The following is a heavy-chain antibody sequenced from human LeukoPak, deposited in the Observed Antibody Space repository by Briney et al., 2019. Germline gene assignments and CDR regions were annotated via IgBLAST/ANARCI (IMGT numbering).Heavy chain of an antibody. CDR3: ASAAVVTPAAFDI. J-gene: IGHJ3*02. V-gene: IGHV1-69*13. D-gene: IGHD3-22*01. CDR1: GGTFSSYA. CDR2: IIPIFGTA. Sequence: ASVKVSCKASGGTFSSYAISWERQAPGQGLEWMGGIIPIFGTANYAQKFQGRVTITADESTSTAYMELSSLRSEDTAVYYCASAAVVTPAAFDIWGQGTMVTVSS.